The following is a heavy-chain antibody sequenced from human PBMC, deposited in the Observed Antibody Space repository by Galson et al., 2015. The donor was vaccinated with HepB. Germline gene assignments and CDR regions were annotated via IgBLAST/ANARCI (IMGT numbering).Heavy chain of an antibody. CDR1: GFTFSDYY. D-gene: IGHD3-10*01. J-gene: IGHJ4*02. CDR3: ARDSEPTMVREPIDY. Sequence: SLRLSCAASGFTFSDYYMSWIRQAPGKGLEWVSYISSSGSTIYYADSVKGRFTISRDNAKNSLYLQMNSLRAEDTAVYYCARDSEPTMVREPIDYWGQGTLVTVSS. V-gene: IGHV3-11*01. CDR2: ISSSGSTI.